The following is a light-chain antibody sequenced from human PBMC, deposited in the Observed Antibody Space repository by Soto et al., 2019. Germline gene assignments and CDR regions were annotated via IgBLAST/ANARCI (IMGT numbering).Light chain of an antibody. Sequence: EIVLTQSPGTLSLSPGERATLSCRASQSVSSSYLAWFQQKPGQAPRLLIYGVSNRATGIPDRFSGSGSRTDFTLTISRLEPEDFAVYYCQQYGTSPRTFGQGTKLEIK. V-gene: IGKV3-20*01. CDR3: QQYGTSPRT. J-gene: IGKJ2*01. CDR2: GVS. CDR1: QSVSSSY.